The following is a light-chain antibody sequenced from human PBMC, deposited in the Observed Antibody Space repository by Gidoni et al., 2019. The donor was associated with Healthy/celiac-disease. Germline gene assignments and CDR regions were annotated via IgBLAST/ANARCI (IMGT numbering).Light chain of an antibody. Sequence: DIQMTPYPSSLSASVGDRVTITCRDSQSISSDLNWYQQKPGKAPKLLIYAASSLQSGVPSRCSGSGSGTDFTLTIISLQPEDFATYYWQQSYSTPRTFGQGTKVEIK. CDR3: QQSYSTPRT. CDR1: QSISSD. V-gene: IGKV1-39*01. J-gene: IGKJ1*01. CDR2: AAS.